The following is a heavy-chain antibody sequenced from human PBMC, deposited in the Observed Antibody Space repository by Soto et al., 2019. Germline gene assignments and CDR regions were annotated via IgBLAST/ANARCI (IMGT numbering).Heavy chain of an antibody. D-gene: IGHD2-2*01. CDR1: GYSFTSYW. Sequence: GESLKISCKGFGYSFTSYWIGWVRQMPGKGLEWMGIIYPGDSDTRYSPSFQGQVTISADKSISTAYLQWSSLKASDTAMYYCARGRASSYCSSTSCYLQRFDPWGQGTLVTVSS. CDR3: ARGRASSYCSSTSCYLQRFDP. CDR2: IYPGDSDT. J-gene: IGHJ5*02. V-gene: IGHV5-51*01.